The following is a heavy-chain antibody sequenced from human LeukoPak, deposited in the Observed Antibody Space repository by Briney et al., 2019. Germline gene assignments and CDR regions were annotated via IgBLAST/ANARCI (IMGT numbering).Heavy chain of an antibody. CDR1: GYTFSSYG. J-gene: IGHJ4*02. V-gene: IGHV1-18*01. Sequence: GASVKVSCKTSGYTFSSYGISWVRQAPGQGLEWMGWIGGYNTDTNSAQKLQGRVTMTTDTSTNTAYMELRNLRSDDTAVYYFARDLCFSTSCYVDYWGQGTLVTVSS. CDR3: ARDLCFSTSCYVDY. CDR2: IGGYNTDT. D-gene: IGHD2-2*01.